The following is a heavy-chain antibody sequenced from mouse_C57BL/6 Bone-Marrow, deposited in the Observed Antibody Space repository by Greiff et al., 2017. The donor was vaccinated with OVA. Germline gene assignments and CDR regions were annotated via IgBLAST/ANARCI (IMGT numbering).Heavy chain of an antibody. CDR2: IDPSDSYT. V-gene: IGHV1-69*01. Sequence: QVQLQQSGAELVMPGASVKLSCKASGYTFTSYWMHWVKQRPGQGLEWIGEIDPSDSYTNYNQKFKGKSTLTVDKSSSTAYMQLSSLTSEDSAVYYCARDYDWGQGTLVTVSA. J-gene: IGHJ3*01. CDR3: ARDYD. CDR1: GYTFTSYW. D-gene: IGHD1-1*01.